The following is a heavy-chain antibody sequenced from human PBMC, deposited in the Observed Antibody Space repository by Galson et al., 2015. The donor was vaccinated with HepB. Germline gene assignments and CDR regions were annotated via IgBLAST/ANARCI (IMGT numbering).Heavy chain of an antibody. CDR3: AKERALEAPYFDY. Sequence: SCKASGYTFTSYYMHWVRQAPGKGLEWVAVISYDGSNKYYADSVKGRFTISRDNSKNTLYLQMNSLRAEDTAMYYCAKERALEAPYFDYWGQGTLVTVSS. CDR2: ISYDGSNK. D-gene: IGHD1-1*01. J-gene: IGHJ4*02. V-gene: IGHV3-30*18. CDR1: GYTFTSYY.